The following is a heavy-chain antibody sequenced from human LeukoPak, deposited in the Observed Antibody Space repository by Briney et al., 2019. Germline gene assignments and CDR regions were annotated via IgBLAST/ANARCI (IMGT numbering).Heavy chain of an antibody. J-gene: IGHJ6*03. D-gene: IGHD1-7*01. CDR3: ARGLELRYLYYYYYYMDV. Sequence: ASVKASCKASGYTFTSYDINWVRQATGQGLEWMGWMNPNSGNTGYAQKFQGRVTMTRNTSISTAYMELSSLRSEDTAVYYCARGLELRYLYYYYYYMDVWGKGTTVTVSS. V-gene: IGHV1-8*01. CDR2: MNPNSGNT. CDR1: GYTFTSYD.